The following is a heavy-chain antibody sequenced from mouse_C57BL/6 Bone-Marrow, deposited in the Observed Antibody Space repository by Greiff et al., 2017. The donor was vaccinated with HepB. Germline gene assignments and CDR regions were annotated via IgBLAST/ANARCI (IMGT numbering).Heavy chain of an antibody. J-gene: IGHJ1*03. CDR1: GYTFTDYY. Sequence: EVKLQESGPVLVKPGASVKMSCKASGYTFTDYYMNWVKQSHGKSLEWIGVINPYNGGTSYNQKFKGKATLTVDKSSSTAYMELNSLTSEDSAVYYCARGYYGSSWGYFDVWGTGTTVTVSS. CDR3: ARGYYGSSWGYFDV. V-gene: IGHV1-19*01. CDR2: INPYNGGT. D-gene: IGHD1-1*01.